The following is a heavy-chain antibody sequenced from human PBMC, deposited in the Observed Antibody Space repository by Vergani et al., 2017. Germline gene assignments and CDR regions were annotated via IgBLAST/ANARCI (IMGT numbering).Heavy chain of an antibody. Sequence: QVQLQQWGAGLLKPSETLSLTCAVYGGSISSGGYYWSWIRQHPGKGLEWIGYIYYSGSTYYNPSLKSRVTISVDTSKNQFSLKLSSVTAADTAVYYCARGGSSSWTFDYWGQGTLVTVSS. V-gene: IGHV4-31*11. J-gene: IGHJ4*02. D-gene: IGHD6-13*01. CDR2: IYYSGST. CDR1: GGSISSGGYY. CDR3: ARGGSSSWTFDY.